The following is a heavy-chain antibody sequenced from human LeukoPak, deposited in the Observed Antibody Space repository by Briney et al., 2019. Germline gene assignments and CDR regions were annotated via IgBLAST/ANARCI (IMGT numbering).Heavy chain of an antibody. Sequence: GSHRLSRAASGYTFSSYDMRWGRQAPGKGLEYVSAISTNGGGTYYANSVKGRFTISRDNSKNTLYLQMGSLRAEDMAVYYCARYCNGGSCYSGYDYWGQGALVTVSS. V-gene: IGHV3-64*01. D-gene: IGHD2-15*01. CDR2: ISTNGGGT. J-gene: IGHJ4*02. CDR1: GYTFSSYD. CDR3: ARYCNGGSCYSGYDY.